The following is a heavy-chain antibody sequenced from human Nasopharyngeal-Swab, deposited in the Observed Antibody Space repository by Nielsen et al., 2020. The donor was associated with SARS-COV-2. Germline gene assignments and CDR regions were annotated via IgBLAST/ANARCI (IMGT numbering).Heavy chain of an antibody. Sequence: VRQAPGKGLEYVSAISSNGGSTYYANSVKGRFTISRDTSKNTLYLQMGSLRAEDMAVYYCARTPLGYYYYYMDVWGKGTTVTVSS. CDR2: ISSNGGST. CDR3: ARTPLGYYYYYMDV. V-gene: IGHV3-64*01. J-gene: IGHJ6*03.